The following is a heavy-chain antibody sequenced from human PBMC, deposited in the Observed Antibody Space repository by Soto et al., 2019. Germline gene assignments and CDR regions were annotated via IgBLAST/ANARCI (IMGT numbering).Heavy chain of an antibody. CDR2: IYSGGST. J-gene: IGHJ6*02. CDR3: ARVGEIGYYYYGMDV. V-gene: IGHV3-66*01. CDR1: GFTVSSNY. Sequence: GGSLRLSCAASGFTVSSNYMSWVRQAPGKGLEWVSVIYSGGSTYYADSVKGRFTISRDNSKNTLYLQMNSLRAEDTAVYYCARVGEIGYYYYGMDVWGQGTTVTVSS. D-gene: IGHD3-16*01.